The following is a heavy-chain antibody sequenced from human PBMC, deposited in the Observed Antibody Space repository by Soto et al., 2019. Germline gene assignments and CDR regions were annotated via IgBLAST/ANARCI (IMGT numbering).Heavy chain of an antibody. J-gene: IGHJ4*02. Sequence: QVQLQESGPGLVKPSETLSLTCTVSGGSVSSYYWSWFRQPAGKGLEWIGRIYTGGSTNYNPSSKSRITMSVDTTKNQFSLRLTAVTAADTAVYYCARANVGPPGGGSWTMPFDFWGQGTLVTVSS. CDR2: IYTGGST. D-gene: IGHD2-15*01. V-gene: IGHV4-4*07. CDR1: GGSVSSYY. CDR3: ARANVGPPGGGSWTMPFDF.